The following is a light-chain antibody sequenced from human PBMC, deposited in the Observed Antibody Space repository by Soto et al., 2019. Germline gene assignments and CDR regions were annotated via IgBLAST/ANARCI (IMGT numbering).Light chain of an antibody. CDR1: QSVTSNY. Sequence: EIVLTQSPGTLSLSPGERATLSCRASQSVTSNYVAWYQQKPGQAPRLLIFGAFIKDTGIPDRFSGSGSGTDFTLTISRLESEDFAVYYCQQYGSSPGTFGQGTKVEIK. J-gene: IGKJ1*01. CDR2: GAF. CDR3: QQYGSSPGT. V-gene: IGKV3-20*01.